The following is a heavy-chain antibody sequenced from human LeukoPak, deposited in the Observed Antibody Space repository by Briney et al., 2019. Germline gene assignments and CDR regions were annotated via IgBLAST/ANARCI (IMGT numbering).Heavy chain of an antibody. Sequence: ASETLSLTCTVSGGSISSYYWSWIRQPPGKGLEWIGYIYYSGSTNYNPSPKSRVTISVDTSKNQFSLKLSSVTAADTAVYYCARAEWELGGGLFDYWGQGTLVTVSS. CDR1: GGSISSYY. J-gene: IGHJ4*02. CDR3: ARAEWELGGGLFDY. D-gene: IGHD1-26*01. CDR2: IYYSGST. V-gene: IGHV4-59*01.